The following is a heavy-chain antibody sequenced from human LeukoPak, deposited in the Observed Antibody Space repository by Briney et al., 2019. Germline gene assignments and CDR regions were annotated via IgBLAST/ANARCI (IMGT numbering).Heavy chain of an antibody. CDR3: ARDTTVTTDYYYGMDV. J-gene: IGHJ6*02. Sequence: SVKVSCKASGGSFSSSAISWVRQAPGQGLEWMGRSIPILSIANYAQKFQGRVTTTADKSTSTAYMELSSLRSEDTAVYYCARDTTVTTDYYYGMDVWGQGTMVTVSS. CDR1: GGSFSSSA. CDR2: SIPILSIA. V-gene: IGHV1-69*04. D-gene: IGHD4-17*01.